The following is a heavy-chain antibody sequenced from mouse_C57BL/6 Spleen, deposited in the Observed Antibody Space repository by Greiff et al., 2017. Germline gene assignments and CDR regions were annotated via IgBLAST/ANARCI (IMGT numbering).Heavy chain of an antibody. V-gene: IGHV1-69*01. J-gene: IGHJ2*01. Sequence: QVQLQQPGAELVMPGASVKLSCKASGYTFTSYWMHWVKQRPGQGLEWIGEIDPSDSYTNYNQKFKGKSTLTVDKSSSTAYMQLSSLTSEDSAVYYCARSRIYDGYSHYFDYWGQGTTLTVSS. CDR2: IDPSDSYT. D-gene: IGHD2-3*01. CDR1: GYTFTSYW. CDR3: ARSRIYDGYSHYFDY.